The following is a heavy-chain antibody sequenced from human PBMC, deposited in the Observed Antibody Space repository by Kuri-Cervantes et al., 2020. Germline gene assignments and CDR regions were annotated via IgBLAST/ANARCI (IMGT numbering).Heavy chain of an antibody. CDR1: GGSMMSYY. V-gene: IGHV4-59*01. J-gene: IGHJ6*03. CDR3: ACLNVLRPRGMYYYYYMDV. D-gene: IGHD3-16*01. CDR2: IDYTGST. Sequence: GSLRLSCAYFGGSMMSYYWTWIRQPPGKGLEWIGYIDYTGSTWYNPSLKSRVTISIDRSKNEFSLRVTSVTAADTAVYYCACLNVLRPRGMYYYYYMDVWGKGTTVTVSS.